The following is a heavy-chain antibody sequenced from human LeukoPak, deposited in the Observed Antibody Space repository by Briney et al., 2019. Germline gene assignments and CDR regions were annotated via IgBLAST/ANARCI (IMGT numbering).Heavy chain of an antibody. D-gene: IGHD5-12*01. Sequence: PSQTLSLTCTVSGGSISSGGYYWSWIRQHPGKGLVWIGYIYYSGSTYYNPSLKSRVTISVDTSKNQFSLKLSSVTAADTAVHYGASDVPDSGYEQGAFDIWGQGTMVTVSS. CDR1: GGSISSGGYY. CDR2: IYYSGST. CDR3: ASDVPDSGYEQGAFDI. V-gene: IGHV4-31*03. J-gene: IGHJ3*02.